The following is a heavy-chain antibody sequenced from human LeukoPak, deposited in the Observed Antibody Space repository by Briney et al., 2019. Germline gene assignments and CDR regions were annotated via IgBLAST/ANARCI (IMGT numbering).Heavy chain of an antibody. D-gene: IGHD6-19*01. CDR3: ARERLQWLDFDY. CDR1: GYTFTSYA. CDR2: INAGNGNT. V-gene: IGHV1-3*01. Sequence: ASVKVSCKASGYTFTSYAMHWVRQAPGQRLEWMGWINAGNGNTKYSQKFQGRVTITRDTSASTAYMELSSLRSEDTAVYYCARERLQWLDFDYWGQGTLVTVSS. J-gene: IGHJ4*02.